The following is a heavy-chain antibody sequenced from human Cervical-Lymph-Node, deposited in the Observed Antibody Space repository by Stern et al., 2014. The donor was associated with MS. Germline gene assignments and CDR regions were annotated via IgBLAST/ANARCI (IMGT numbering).Heavy chain of an antibody. Sequence: VQLVQSGAEVKKPGASVKVSCKASNYTFTSYGISWVRQAPGQGLAWMGWINTYNGNANYAQTLQGRVTMTTDTSTRTAYMELKSLRSDDTAVYYCARGRIAVAGFDYWGQGTLVTVSS. D-gene: IGHD6-19*01. CDR3: ARGRIAVAGFDY. CDR1: NYTFTSYG. V-gene: IGHV1-18*01. CDR2: INTYNGNA. J-gene: IGHJ4*02.